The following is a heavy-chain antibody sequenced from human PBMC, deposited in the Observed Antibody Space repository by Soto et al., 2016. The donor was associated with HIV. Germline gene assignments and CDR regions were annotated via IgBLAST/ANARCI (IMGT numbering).Heavy chain of an antibody. CDR1: GFTFSNAW. J-gene: IGHJ3*02. CDR2: IKSKTDGGTT. Sequence: EVQLVESGGGLVKPGGSLRLSCAASGFTFSNAWMSWVRQAPGKGLEWVGCIKSKTDGGTTDYAAPVKGRFTISRDDSKNTLYVQMKSLKTEDTAVYYCTTEKWILLPYGSGSLNFFDIWGQGTMVTVSS. V-gene: IGHV3-15*01. D-gene: IGHD3-10*01. CDR3: TTEKWILLPYGSGSLNFFDI.